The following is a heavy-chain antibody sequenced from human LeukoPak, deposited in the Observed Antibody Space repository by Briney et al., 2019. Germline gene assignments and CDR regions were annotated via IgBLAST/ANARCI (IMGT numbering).Heavy chain of an antibody. CDR1: GFTFSTYW. J-gene: IGHJ4*02. V-gene: IGHV3-74*01. Sequence: GGSLRLSCAASGFTFSTYWMHCVRQAPGKGLVWVSRINSDGSRTSYADSVKGRFTISRDNAKNTLYLQVNSLRAEDTAVYYCAGGYGFDYWGQGTLVTVSS. CDR3: AGGYGFDY. CDR2: INSDGSRT. D-gene: IGHD3-16*01.